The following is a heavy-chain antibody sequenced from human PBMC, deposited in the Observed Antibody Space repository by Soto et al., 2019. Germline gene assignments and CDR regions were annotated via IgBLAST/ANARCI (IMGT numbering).Heavy chain of an antibody. CDR2: MNPNSANT. D-gene: IGHD3-16*01. V-gene: IGHV1-8*01. J-gene: IGHJ6*02. CDR3: AREGVRGMDV. CDR1: GYTFTSYD. Sequence: QVQLVQSGAEVKKPGASVKVSCKASGYTFTSYDINWVRQAPGQGLEWRGWMNPNSANTGYAQKFQGRGSMTRNTPICTAYMELSSLRPEATAVYYCAREGVRGMDVWGQGTTVTVSS.